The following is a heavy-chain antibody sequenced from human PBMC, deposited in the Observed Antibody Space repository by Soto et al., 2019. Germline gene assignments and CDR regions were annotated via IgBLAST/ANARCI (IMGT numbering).Heavy chain of an antibody. Sequence: ASVKVSCKASGYTFTSYYMHWVRQAPGQGLEWMGIINPSGGSTSYAQKFQGRVTMTRDTSTSTVYMELSSLRSEDTAVYYCARVAPGYSSSSPPFDYWGQGTLVTVSS. CDR1: GYTFTSYY. CDR2: INPSGGST. CDR3: ARVAPGYSSSSPPFDY. J-gene: IGHJ4*02. D-gene: IGHD6-6*01. V-gene: IGHV1-46*03.